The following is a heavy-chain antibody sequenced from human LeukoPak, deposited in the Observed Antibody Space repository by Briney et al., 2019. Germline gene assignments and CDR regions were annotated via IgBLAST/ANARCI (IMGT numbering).Heavy chain of an antibody. J-gene: IGHJ4*02. CDR1: GFMFTTYW. CDR2: IKPDGSET. Sequence: GGSLRLSCAASGFMFTTYWMTWLRQAPGKGPEWVANIKPDGSETYYVDSVKGRFTISRDNTKSLLYLQMNSLRGEDAAVYYCGGFGYEAAVDLWGQGTLVTVS. CDR3: GGFGYEAAVDL. V-gene: IGHV3-7*01. D-gene: IGHD6-13*01.